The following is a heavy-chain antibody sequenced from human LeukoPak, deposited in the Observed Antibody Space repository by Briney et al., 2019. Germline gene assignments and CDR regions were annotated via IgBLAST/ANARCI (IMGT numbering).Heavy chain of an antibody. D-gene: IGHD4-17*01. J-gene: IGHJ4*02. Sequence: SVKVSCKTSGGTFSNSTINWVRQAPGQGLEWMGGIIPMSETTNYAQKFHGRVTMTADQSTTTVYLELSSLRSEDTAVYYCAREFRPFTGDYGPFDHWGQGTLVTVSS. CDR3: AREFRPFTGDYGPFDH. CDR1: GGTFSNST. CDR2: IIPMSETT. V-gene: IGHV1-69*13.